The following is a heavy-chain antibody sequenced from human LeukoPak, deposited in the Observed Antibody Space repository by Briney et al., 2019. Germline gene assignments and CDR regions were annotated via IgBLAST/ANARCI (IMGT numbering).Heavy chain of an antibody. V-gene: IGHV1-18*01. Sequence: ASVKVSCKASGYTFTSYGISWVRQSPGQGLEWMGWSSAYNCNTNYAQKLQGRVNMTTDTSTSTAYMELGSLRSDDTAVYYCARSGLDCNYYFDYWGQGTLVTVSS. D-gene: IGHD3/OR15-3a*01. CDR3: ARSGLDCNYYFDY. J-gene: IGHJ4*02. CDR2: SSAYNCNT. CDR1: GYTFTSYG.